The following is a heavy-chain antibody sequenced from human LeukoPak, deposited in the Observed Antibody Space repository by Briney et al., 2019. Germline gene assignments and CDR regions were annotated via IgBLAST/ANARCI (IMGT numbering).Heavy chain of an antibody. D-gene: IGHD6-13*01. J-gene: IGHJ6*03. V-gene: IGHV1-2*02. CDR3: ARDLGSSSWYGYYYYYMDV. CDR2: INPNSGGT. Sequence: GASVRVSCKASGYTFTGYYMRWVRQAPGQGLEWMGWINPNSGGTNYAQKFQGRVTMTRDTSISTAYMELSRLRSDDTAVYYCARDLGSSSWYGYYYYYMDVWGKGTTVTVSS. CDR1: GYTFTGYY.